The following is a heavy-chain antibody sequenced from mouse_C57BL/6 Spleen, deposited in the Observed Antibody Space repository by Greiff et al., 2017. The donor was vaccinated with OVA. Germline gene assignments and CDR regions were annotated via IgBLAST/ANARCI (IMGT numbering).Heavy chain of an antibody. V-gene: IGHV1-82*01. CDR2: IYPGDGDT. J-gene: IGHJ1*03. CDR3: ATITTVGYFDV. CDR1: GYAFSSSW. D-gene: IGHD1-1*01. Sequence: VMLVESGPELVKPGASVKISCKASGYAFSSSWMNWVKQRPGKGLEWIGRIYPGDGDTNYNGKFKGKATLTADKSSSTAYMQLSSLTSEDSAVYFCATITTVGYFDVWGTGTTVTVSS.